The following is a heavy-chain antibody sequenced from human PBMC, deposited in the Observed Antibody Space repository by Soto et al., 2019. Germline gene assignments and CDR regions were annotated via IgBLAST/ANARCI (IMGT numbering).Heavy chain of an antibody. V-gene: IGHV1-69*06. J-gene: IGHJ3*02. CDR2: IIPIFGTA. Sequence: SVKVSCKASGGTFSSYAISWVRQAPGQGLEWMGGIIPIFGTANYAQKFQGRVTITADKSTSTAYLELSSLKASDTAMYYCARHLAGRPRYAFDIWGQGTMVTV. CDR1: GGTFSSYA. CDR3: ARHLAGRPRYAFDI.